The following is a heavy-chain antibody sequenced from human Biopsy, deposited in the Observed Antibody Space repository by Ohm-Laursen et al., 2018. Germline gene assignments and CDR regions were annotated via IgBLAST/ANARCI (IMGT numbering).Heavy chain of an antibody. Sequence: ASVKVSCKASGYTFTGYYMHWVRQAPGQGLEWMGWINPNSGVTNYAQRFQGRVTMTRDTSISTAYMEMSRLRSDDTAVYYCARDPRYGYGSYFDYWGQGTLVAVSS. D-gene: IGHD3-10*01. CDR1: GYTFTGYY. J-gene: IGHJ4*02. CDR3: ARDPRYGYGSYFDY. CDR2: INPNSGVT. V-gene: IGHV1-2*02.